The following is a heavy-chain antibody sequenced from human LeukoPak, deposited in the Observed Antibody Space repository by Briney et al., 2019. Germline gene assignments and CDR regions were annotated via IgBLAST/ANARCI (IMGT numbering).Heavy chain of an antibody. V-gene: IGHV4-59*01. CDR1: GGSISSYY. Sequence: SETLSLTCTVSGGSISSYYWSWIRQPPGKGLEWIGYIYYSGSTNYNPSLKSRVTISVDTSKNQFSLKLSSVTAADTAVYYCARDFRQTYYYGSGSLGWFAPWGQGTLVTVSS. D-gene: IGHD3-10*01. CDR3: ARDFRQTYYYGSGSLGWFAP. J-gene: IGHJ5*02. CDR2: IYYSGST.